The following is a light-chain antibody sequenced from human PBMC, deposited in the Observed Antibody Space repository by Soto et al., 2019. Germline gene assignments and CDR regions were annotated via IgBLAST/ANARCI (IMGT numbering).Light chain of an antibody. CDR3: QHYGTSSIT. CDR1: QSVASSY. J-gene: IGKJ5*01. CDR2: DAS. Sequence: EIVLTQSPGTLSLSPGERATLSCWASQSVASSYLAWYQQKPGQAPRLLIYDASTRAAGVPDRFSGSGSGTDFTLTINSLEPEDFAVYYCQHYGTSSITFGQGTRLEIK. V-gene: IGKV3-20*01.